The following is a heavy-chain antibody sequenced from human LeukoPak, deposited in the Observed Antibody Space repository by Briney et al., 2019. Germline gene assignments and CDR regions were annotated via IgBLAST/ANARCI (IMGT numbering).Heavy chain of an antibody. V-gene: IGHV4-34*01. CDR1: GGSISSYY. D-gene: IGHD1-26*01. Sequence: PSETLSLTCTVSGGSISSYYWSWIRQPPGKGLEWIGEINHSGSTNYNPSLKSRVTISVDTSKNQFSLKLSSVTAADTAVYYCARESGVGATPHWGQGTLVTVSS. J-gene: IGHJ4*02. CDR2: INHSGST. CDR3: ARESGVGATPH.